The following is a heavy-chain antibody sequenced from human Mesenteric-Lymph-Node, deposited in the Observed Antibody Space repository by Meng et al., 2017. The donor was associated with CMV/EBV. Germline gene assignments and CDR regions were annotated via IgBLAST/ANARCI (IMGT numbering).Heavy chain of an antibody. CDR2: ISSSSTYI. CDR1: GFTFSHYR. Sequence: GGSLRLSCVGSGFTFSHYRMNWVRQAPGKGLEWVASISSSSTYIFYADTMKGRFTISRDNAKNSLYLQMNSLRAEDTAVYYCATSPASDDFWGQGTLVTVSS. V-gene: IGHV3-21*01. J-gene: IGHJ4*02. CDR3: ATSPASDDF. D-gene: IGHD2-2*01.